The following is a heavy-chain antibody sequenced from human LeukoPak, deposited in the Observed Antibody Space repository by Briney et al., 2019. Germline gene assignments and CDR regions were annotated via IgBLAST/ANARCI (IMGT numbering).Heavy chain of an antibody. CDR3: ARGLATNWFDP. D-gene: IGHD5-12*01. J-gene: IGHJ5*02. CDR1: GGTFSSYA. Sequence: ASVKVSCKASGGTFSSYAISWVRQAPGQGLEWMGWINPNSGGTNYAQKFQGRVTMTRDTSISTAYMELSRLRSDDTAVYYCARGLATNWFDPWGQGTLVTVSS. V-gene: IGHV1-2*02. CDR2: INPNSGGT.